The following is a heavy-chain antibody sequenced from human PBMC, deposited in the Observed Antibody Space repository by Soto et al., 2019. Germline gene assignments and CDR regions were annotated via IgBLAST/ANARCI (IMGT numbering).Heavy chain of an antibody. D-gene: IGHD1-1*01. J-gene: IGHJ4*02. CDR2: INHSGST. CDR1: GGSFSVYY. Sequence: SETLSLTCAVYGGSFSVYYWSWIRQPPGKGLEWIGEINHSGSTNYNPSLKSRVTISVDTSKNQFSLKLSSVTAADTAVYYCAREEKTGTQHFDYWGQGTLVTVSS. V-gene: IGHV4-34*01. CDR3: AREEKTGTQHFDY.